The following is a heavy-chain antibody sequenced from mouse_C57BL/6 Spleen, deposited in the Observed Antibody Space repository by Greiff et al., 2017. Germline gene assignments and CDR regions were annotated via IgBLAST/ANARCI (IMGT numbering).Heavy chain of an antibody. V-gene: IGHV8-12*01. Sequence: QVTLNVSGPGLLQSSQSLSLTCSFSGFSLSTSGMGVSWRRHPAGKGLVWLAHIYCVDDKRYNPSLKSRLTISKDTSRNQVFLKITSVYTADTATYYCARSAQAGYYFDYWGQGTTLTVSS. CDR3: ARSAQAGYYFDY. CDR1: GFSLSTSGMG. D-gene: IGHD3-2*02. CDR2: IYCVDDK. J-gene: IGHJ2*01.